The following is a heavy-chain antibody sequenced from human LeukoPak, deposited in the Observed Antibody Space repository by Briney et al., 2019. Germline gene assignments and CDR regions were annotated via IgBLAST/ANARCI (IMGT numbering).Heavy chain of an antibody. CDR2: ISWNSGSI. D-gene: IGHD3-3*01. Sequence: GGSLRLSCAASGFTFSSYAMSWVRQAPGKGLEWVSGISWNSGSIGYADSVKGRFTISRDNAKNSLYLQMNSLRAEDTALYYCAKGVGPYDFWSDFDYWGQGTLVTVSS. CDR1: GFTFSSYA. J-gene: IGHJ4*02. V-gene: IGHV3-9*01. CDR3: AKGVGPYDFWSDFDY.